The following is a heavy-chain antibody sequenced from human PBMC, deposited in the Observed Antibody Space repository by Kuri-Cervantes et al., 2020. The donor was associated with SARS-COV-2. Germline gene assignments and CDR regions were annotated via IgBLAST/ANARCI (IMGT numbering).Heavy chain of an antibody. CDR1: GFLFSASA. CDR3: ASFGGGDYDFWSGYYPSN. CDR2: VRGKANNYAT. D-gene: IGHD3-3*01. Sequence: GESLKISCEVSGFLFSASAIHWVRQGSGKGLGWVGSVRGKANNYATAYAASVKGRFTISRDDSKNMAYLQMNSLRAEDTAVYYCASFGGGDYDFWSGYYPSNWGQGTLVTVSS. V-gene: IGHV3-73*01. J-gene: IGHJ4*02.